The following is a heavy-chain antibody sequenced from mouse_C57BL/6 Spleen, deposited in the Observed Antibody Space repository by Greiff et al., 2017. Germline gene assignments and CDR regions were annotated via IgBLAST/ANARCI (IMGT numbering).Heavy chain of an antibody. J-gene: IGHJ4*01. D-gene: IGHD2-4*01. Sequence: QVQLQQPGAELVKPGASVKLSCKASGYTFTSYWMHWVKQRPGQGLEWIGMIHPNSGSTNYNEKFTSKATLTVDKSSSTAYMQLSSLTSEDSAVYYCARWPYDYDSPYAMDYWGQGTSVTVSS. V-gene: IGHV1-64*01. CDR2: IHPNSGST. CDR3: ARWPYDYDSPYAMDY. CDR1: GYTFTSYW.